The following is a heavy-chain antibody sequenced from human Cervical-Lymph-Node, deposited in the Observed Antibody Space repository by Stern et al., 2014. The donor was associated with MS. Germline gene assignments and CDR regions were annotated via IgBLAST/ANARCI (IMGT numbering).Heavy chain of an antibody. Sequence: EVQLVESGPEVKRPGESLKISCQASGYTFTSYWIGWVRQMPGKGLEWIAIIFPGGSDIRYSPSFQGQVTISADKSSSTAYLQGNNLKASDTAIYYCARQRYFDYWGQGTRVTVSS. V-gene: IGHV5-51*01. CDR3: ARQRYFDY. J-gene: IGHJ4*02. CDR2: IFPGGSDI. CDR1: GYTFTSYW.